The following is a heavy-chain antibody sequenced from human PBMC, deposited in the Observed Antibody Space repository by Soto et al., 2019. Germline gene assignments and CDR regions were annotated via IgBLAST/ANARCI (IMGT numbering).Heavy chain of an antibody. J-gene: IGHJ2*01. CDR3: AKRMTTVKSLQYWYFDL. CDR1: GFTFSSYA. Sequence: PGGSLRLSCAASGFTFSSYAMSWVRQAPGKGLEWVSAISGSGGSTYYADSVKGRFTISRDNSKNTLYLQMNSLRAEDTAVYYCAKRMTTVKSLQYWYFDLWGRGTLVTVSS. CDR2: ISGSGGST. D-gene: IGHD4-17*01. V-gene: IGHV3-23*01.